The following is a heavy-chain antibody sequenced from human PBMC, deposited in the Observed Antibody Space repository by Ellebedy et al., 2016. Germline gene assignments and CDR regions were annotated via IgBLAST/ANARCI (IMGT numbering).Heavy chain of an antibody. V-gene: IGHV3-30*18. J-gene: IGHJ4*02. CDR2: TSYDGSDK. CDR1: GFTFSSYC. CDR3: AKKGDSSGWGYFDY. D-gene: IGHD6-19*01. Sequence: GGSRRLSXAASGFTFSSYCMYWVRQAPGKGLEWVAVTSYDGSDKYYADSVKGRFTISRDNSKNTLYLQMTSLRAEDTAVYYCAKKGDSSGWGYFDYWGQGTLVTVSS.